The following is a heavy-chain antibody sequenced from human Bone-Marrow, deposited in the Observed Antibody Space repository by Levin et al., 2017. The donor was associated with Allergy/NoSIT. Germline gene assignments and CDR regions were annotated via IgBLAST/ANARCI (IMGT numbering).Heavy chain of an antibody. D-gene: IGHD4-17*01. Sequence: SGPTLVKPTQTLTLTCTFSGFSLTTSEVGVGWIRQPPGKALEWLAVIYWDDYKGSSPSVRSRLTITKDISKNQVVLTMTNVDPVDTATYYCARNRVNTFDYWGQGTLVTVSS. CDR1: GFSLTTSEVG. V-gene: IGHV2-5*02. J-gene: IGHJ4*02. CDR3: ARNRVNTFDY. CDR2: IYWDDYK.